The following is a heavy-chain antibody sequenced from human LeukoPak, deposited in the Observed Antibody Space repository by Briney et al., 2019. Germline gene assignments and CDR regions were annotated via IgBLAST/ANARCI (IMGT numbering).Heavy chain of an antibody. CDR2: IIPIFGTA. J-gene: IGHJ4*02. CDR3: AVLVGHITIFGLNFDY. D-gene: IGHD3-3*01. CDR1: GGTFSSYA. V-gene: IGHV1-69*05. Sequence: ASVKVSCKASGGTFSSYAISWVRQAPGQGLEWMGGIIPIFGTANYAQKFQGRVTITTDESTSTAYMELSSLRSEDTAVYYCAVLVGHITIFGLNFDYWGQGTLVTVSS.